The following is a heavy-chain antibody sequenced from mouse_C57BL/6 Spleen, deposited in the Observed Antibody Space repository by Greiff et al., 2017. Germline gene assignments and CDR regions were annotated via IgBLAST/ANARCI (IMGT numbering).Heavy chain of an antibody. CDR2: ISDGGSYT. Sequence: EVKLVESGGGLVKPGGSLKLSCAASGFTFSSYAMSWVRQTPEKRLEWVATISDGGSYTYYPDNVKGRFTISRDNAKNNLYLQMSHLKSEDTAMYYCARGYYGSSWGFAYWGQGTLVTVSA. V-gene: IGHV5-4*03. CDR1: GFTFSSYA. CDR3: ARGYYGSSWGFAY. J-gene: IGHJ3*01. D-gene: IGHD1-1*01.